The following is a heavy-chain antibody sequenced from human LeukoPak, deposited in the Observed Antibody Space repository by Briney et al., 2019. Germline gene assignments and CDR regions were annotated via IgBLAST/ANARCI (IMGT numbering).Heavy chain of an antibody. Sequence: ASVKVSCKASGYTFTGYYMHWVRQAPGQGLEWMGWINPNSGGTNYAQKFQGRVTMTRDTSLSTAYMELSRLRSAATAVYSGARARHYYYYYMDVWGKGTTVTVSS. CDR3: ARARHYYYYYMDV. V-gene: IGHV1-2*02. CDR1: GYTFTGYY. J-gene: IGHJ6*03. CDR2: INPNSGGT.